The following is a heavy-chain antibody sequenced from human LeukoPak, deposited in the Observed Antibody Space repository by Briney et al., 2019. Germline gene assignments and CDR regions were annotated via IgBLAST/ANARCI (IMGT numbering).Heavy chain of an antibody. CDR1: GYALTGYY. V-gene: IGHV1-2*02. Sequence: ASVKVSCKASGYALTGYYMHWVRQAPGQGLEWMGWINPKNGGTNYAQRFQGRVTMTRDTSISTAYMELSRLRSDDTAVYYCARDPNYYYDSSGWQYYFDYWGQGTLVTVSS. J-gene: IGHJ4*02. CDR2: INPKNGGT. CDR3: ARDPNYYYDSSGWQYYFDY. D-gene: IGHD3-22*01.